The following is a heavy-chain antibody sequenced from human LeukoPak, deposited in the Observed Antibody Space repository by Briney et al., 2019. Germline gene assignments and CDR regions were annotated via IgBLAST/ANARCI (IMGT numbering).Heavy chain of an antibody. J-gene: IGHJ6*03. CDR1: GHSFTSYW. V-gene: IGHV5-51*01. CDR2: IYPGDSDT. CDR3: ALDGSGSQSPMDV. D-gene: IGHD3-10*01. Sequence: GEFLKISCKGSGHSFTSYWIGWVRRMPGKGLEWMGIIYPGDSDTRYSPSFQGQVTISADKSISTAYLQWSSLKASDTAMYYCALDGSGSQSPMDVWGKGTTVTVSS.